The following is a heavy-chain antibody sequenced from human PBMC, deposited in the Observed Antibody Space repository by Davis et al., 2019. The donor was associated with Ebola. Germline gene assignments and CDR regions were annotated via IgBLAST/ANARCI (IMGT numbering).Heavy chain of an antibody. D-gene: IGHD2-2*01. Sequence: SETLSLTCIVSGGSISNHYWSWIRQPPGKGLEWIGEINHSGSTNYNPSLKSRVTISVDTSKNQFSLKLSSVTAADTAVYYCARKGRYCSSTSCYTNWFDPWGQGTLVTVSS. J-gene: IGHJ5*02. CDR3: ARKGRYCSSTSCYTNWFDP. V-gene: IGHV4-34*01. CDR2: INHSGST. CDR1: GGSISNHY.